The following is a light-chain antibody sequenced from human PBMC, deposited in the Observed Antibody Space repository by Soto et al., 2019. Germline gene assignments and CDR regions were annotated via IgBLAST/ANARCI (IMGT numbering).Light chain of an antibody. CDR3: SSYAGSKNFV. Sequence: QSALTQPPSASGSPGQSVTISCTGTSSDVGGYNSVSWYQQHPGKAPKLMIYEVSKRPSGVPDRSSGSKSGNTASLTVSGLQAEDEADYYCSSYAGSKNFVFGTGTKLTVL. CDR1: SSDVGGYNS. V-gene: IGLV2-8*01. CDR2: EVS. J-gene: IGLJ1*01.